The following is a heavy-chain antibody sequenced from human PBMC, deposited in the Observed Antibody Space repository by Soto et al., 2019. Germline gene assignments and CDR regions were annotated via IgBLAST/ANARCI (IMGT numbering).Heavy chain of an antibody. CDR1: GFSFSDCY. V-gene: IGHV3-11*01. CDR3: ARHETDFFYMDV. J-gene: IGHJ6*03. Sequence: ESGGDLVKPGGSLRLSCAASGFSFSDCYMSWIRQAPGKGLEWLSYISGSGSAIYYADSVKGRFTISRDNAKNSLYLQMNSLRAEDTAVYYCARHETDFFYMDVWGKGTTVTVSS. D-gene: IGHD2-21*02. CDR2: ISGSGSAI.